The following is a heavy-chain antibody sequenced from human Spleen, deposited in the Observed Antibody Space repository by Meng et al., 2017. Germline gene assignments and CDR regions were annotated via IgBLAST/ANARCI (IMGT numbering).Heavy chain of an antibody. J-gene: IGHJ6*02. D-gene: IGHD6-13*01. CDR1: GGSFSGYY. V-gene: IGHV4-34*01. CDR2: INHSGST. CDR3: ARSYSSRTWAYYYGMDV. Sequence: SETLSLTCAVYGGSFSGYYWSWIRQPPGKGLEWIGEINHSGSTNYNPSLKSRVTISVDTSTNQFSLKLSSVTAADTAVYYCARSYSSRTWAYYYGMDVWGQGTTVTVSS.